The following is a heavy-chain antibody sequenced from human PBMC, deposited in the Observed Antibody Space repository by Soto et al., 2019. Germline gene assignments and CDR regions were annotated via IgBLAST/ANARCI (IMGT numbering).Heavy chain of an antibody. CDR2: IITIFGTS. Sequence: SVKVSCKASGGTFSSYAISWVRQAPGKGLEWMGGIITIFGTSNYAQKFQGRVTITADESTSTAYMELSSLRSEDTAVYFFARGHYYDFWSGPTYYFDYWGQGTLVTVSS. V-gene: IGHV1-69*13. CDR3: ARGHYYDFWSGPTYYFDY. CDR1: GGTFSSYA. D-gene: IGHD3-3*01. J-gene: IGHJ4*02.